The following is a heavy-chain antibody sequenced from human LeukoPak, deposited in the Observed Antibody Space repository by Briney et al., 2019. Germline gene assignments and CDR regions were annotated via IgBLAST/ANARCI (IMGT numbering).Heavy chain of an antibody. Sequence: SVKVSCKASGGTFSSYAISWVRQAPGQGLEWMGRIIPILGIANYAQKFQGRVTITADKSTSTAYMELSSLRSEDTAVYYCARGLAVPAEGEYYYYYYMDVWGKGTTVTVSS. V-gene: IGHV1-69*04. D-gene: IGHD2-2*01. CDR1: GGTFSSYA. CDR3: ARGLAVPAEGEYYYYYYMDV. CDR2: IIPILGIA. J-gene: IGHJ6*03.